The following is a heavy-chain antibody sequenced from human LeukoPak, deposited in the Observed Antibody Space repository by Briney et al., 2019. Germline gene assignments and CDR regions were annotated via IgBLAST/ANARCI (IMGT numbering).Heavy chain of an antibody. Sequence: GSLRLSCAASGFTFSSYAMSWVRQAPGKGLEWVSAITGSGGSTYYADSVKGRFTISRDNSKNTLYLQMNSLRAEDTAVYYCAKTTLVRGVRFDYWGQGTLVTVSS. CDR3: AKTTLVRGVRFDY. CDR1: GFTFSSYA. V-gene: IGHV3-23*01. D-gene: IGHD3-10*01. J-gene: IGHJ4*02. CDR2: ITGSGGST.